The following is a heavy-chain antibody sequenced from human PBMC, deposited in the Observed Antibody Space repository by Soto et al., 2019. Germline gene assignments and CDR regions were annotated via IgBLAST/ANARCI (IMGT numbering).Heavy chain of an antibody. CDR1: GLTFSNAW. CDR2: IKGNIDGGAT. Sequence: GGSLRLSCAASGLTFSNAWMSWARQAPGKGLEWVARIKGNIDGGATDYAAPVKGRFTVSKDDSKNTLYLEMNSLKTEDTAIYYCTTQGILTGDWGQGTLVTVSS. CDR3: TTQGILTGD. J-gene: IGHJ4*02. V-gene: IGHV3-15*01. D-gene: IGHD3-9*01.